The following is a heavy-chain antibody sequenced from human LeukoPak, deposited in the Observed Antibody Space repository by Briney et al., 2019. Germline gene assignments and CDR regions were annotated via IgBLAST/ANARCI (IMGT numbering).Heavy chain of an antibody. V-gene: IGHV3-7*01. CDR1: GFTFSDYW. CDR2: IKHDGSDK. D-gene: IGHD3-22*01. CDR3: ASVSGYHENFDH. Sequence: GGSLRLSCAASGFTFSDYWMSWVRQAPGKGLEWVANIKHDGSDKYYVDSVKGRFTFSRDSANNSLYLQMNNLRAEDTAVYYCASVSGYHENFDHWGQGTLVTVSS. J-gene: IGHJ4*02.